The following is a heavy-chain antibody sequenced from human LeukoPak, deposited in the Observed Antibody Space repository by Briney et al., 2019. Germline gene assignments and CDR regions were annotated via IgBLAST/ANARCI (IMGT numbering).Heavy chain of an antibody. V-gene: IGHV1-18*01. CDR2: ISAYNGNT. J-gene: IGHJ4*02. D-gene: IGHD3-9*01. CDR3: ARGYDILTGYSDLDY. Sequence: ASVKVSCKASGYTFTSYGISWVRQAPGQGLEWMGWISAYNGNTNCAQKLQGRVTMTTDTSTSTAYMELRSLRSDDTAVYYCARGYDILTGYSDLDYWGQGTLVTVSS. CDR1: GYTFTSYG.